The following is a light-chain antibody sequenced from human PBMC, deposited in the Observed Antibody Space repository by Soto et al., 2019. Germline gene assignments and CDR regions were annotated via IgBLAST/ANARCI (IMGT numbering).Light chain of an antibody. CDR2: AAS. J-gene: IGKJ5*01. CDR1: QGIYNY. Sequence: DIQMTQSQSSLSASVGDRVTITCRASQGIYNYLAWYQQKPGKAPKLLIYAASTLEAGVPSRFSGSGSGTDFTLTISSLQPEDVATYYCHKYNSALLTFGQGTRLEIK. V-gene: IGKV1-27*01. CDR3: HKYNSALLT.